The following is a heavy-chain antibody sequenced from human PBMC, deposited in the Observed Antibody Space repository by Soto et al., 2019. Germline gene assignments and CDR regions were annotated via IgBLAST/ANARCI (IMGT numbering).Heavy chain of an antibody. CDR1: GFTFSSYG. V-gene: IGHV3-30*18. CDR2: ISYDGSNK. Sequence: QVQLVESGGGVVQPGRSLRLSCAASGFTFSSYGMHWVRQAPGKGLEWVAVISYDGSNKYYADSVKGRFTISRDNSKNTLYLQMNSLRAEDTAVYYCAKLPYGSGSYYTDHWGQGTLVTVSS. D-gene: IGHD3-10*01. J-gene: IGHJ4*02. CDR3: AKLPYGSGSYYTDH.